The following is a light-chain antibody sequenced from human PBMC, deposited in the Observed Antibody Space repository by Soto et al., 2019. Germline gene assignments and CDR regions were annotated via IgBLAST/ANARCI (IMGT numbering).Light chain of an antibody. V-gene: IGKV1-39*01. Sequence: DIQMTQSPSSLSASVGDRATITCRASQSINSYLNWYQQKPGKAPKLLIYAASSLQTGVPSRFTGSGSGTDFSLTINSLQPEDFATYYCQQSYTTLRTFGQGTKVDIK. J-gene: IGKJ1*01. CDR3: QQSYTTLRT. CDR2: AAS. CDR1: QSINSY.